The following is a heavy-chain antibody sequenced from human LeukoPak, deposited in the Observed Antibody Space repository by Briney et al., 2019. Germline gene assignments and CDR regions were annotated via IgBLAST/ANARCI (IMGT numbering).Heavy chain of an antibody. CDR3: ASAPSRSRRSLGY. V-gene: IGHV3-53*01. CDR1: GFTVSSNY. Sequence: GGSLRLSCAASGFTVSSNYMSWVRQASGKGLEWVSVIYSGGSTYYADSVKGRFTISRDNSKNTLYLQMNSLRAEDTAVYYCASAPSRSRRSLGYWGQGTLVTV. CDR2: IYSGGST. J-gene: IGHJ4*02. D-gene: IGHD7-27*01.